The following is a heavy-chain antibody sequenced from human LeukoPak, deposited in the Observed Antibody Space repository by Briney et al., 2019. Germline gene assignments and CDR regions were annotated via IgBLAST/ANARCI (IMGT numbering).Heavy chain of an antibody. CDR2: INHSGST. V-gene: IGHV4-34*01. CDR1: GGSFSGYY. Sequence: SETLSLTCAVYGGSFSGYYWNWIRQPPGKGLEWIGEINHSGSTNYSPSLKSRVTISVDTSKNQFSLNLNSVTAADPAVYFCARGRNHDYWGQGTLVTVSS. D-gene: IGHD2/OR15-2a*01. J-gene: IGHJ4*02. CDR3: ARGRNHDY.